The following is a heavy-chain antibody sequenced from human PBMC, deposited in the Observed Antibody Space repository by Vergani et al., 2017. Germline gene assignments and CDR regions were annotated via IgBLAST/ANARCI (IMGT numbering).Heavy chain of an antibody. J-gene: IGHJ4*02. CDR3: ASMRMAWLLPQTGPYYFDY. V-gene: IGHV3-66*02. CDR2: IYSGGST. Sequence: EVQLVESGGGLVQPGGSLRLSCAASGFTVSSNYMSWVRQAPGKGLEWVSVIYSGGSTYYADSVKGRFTISRDNSKNTLYLQMNSLRAEDTAVYYCASMRMAWLLPQTGPYYFDYWGQGTLVTVSS. CDR1: GFTVSSNY. D-gene: IGHD3-3*01.